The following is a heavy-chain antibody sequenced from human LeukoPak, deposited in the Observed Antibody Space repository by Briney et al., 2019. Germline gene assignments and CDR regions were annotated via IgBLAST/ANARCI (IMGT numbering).Heavy chain of an antibody. Sequence: SETLSLTCAVYGEFFSGYYWNWIRQPPGKGLEWVGEINHSGSTNYNPSLKSRVTMSVDTSKNQFSLKLSSVTAADTAVYYCARGPYYGSGSFPYWGQGTLVTVSS. CDR2: INHSGST. J-gene: IGHJ4*02. CDR1: GEFFSGYY. D-gene: IGHD3-10*01. V-gene: IGHV4-34*01. CDR3: ARGPYYGSGSFPY.